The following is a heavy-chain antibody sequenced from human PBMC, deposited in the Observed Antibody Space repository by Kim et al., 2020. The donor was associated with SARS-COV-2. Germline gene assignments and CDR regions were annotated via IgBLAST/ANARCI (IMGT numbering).Heavy chain of an antibody. CDR1: GFTFTSFW. CDR3: ARDAWAQGWTDGFDY. J-gene: IGHJ4*02. CDR2: INQHGSET. Sequence: GGSLRLSCAASGFTFTSFWMSWVRQAPGKGLEWVANINQHGSETKYVDSVKGRFTISRDNAKDSVYLQMNNLRAEDRAVYYCARDAWAQGWTDGFDYWAQGTLVTVSS. V-gene: IGHV3-7*01. D-gene: IGHD1-26*01.